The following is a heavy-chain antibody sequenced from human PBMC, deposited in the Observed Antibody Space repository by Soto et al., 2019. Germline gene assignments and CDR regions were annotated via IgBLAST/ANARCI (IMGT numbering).Heavy chain of an antibody. CDR3: AIDLGSGYDPGDY. Sequence: QVQLVQSGAEVKKPGSSVKVSCKASGDTFTIFAISWVRQAPGQGLEWMGGIIPTIGTTNYAQRFQGRITITGDESTGTAYMELSSLKSEDTAVYYWAIDLGSGYDPGDYWGQGTLVTVSS. J-gene: IGHJ4*02. CDR2: IIPTIGTT. D-gene: IGHD5-12*01. V-gene: IGHV1-69*12. CDR1: GDTFTIFA.